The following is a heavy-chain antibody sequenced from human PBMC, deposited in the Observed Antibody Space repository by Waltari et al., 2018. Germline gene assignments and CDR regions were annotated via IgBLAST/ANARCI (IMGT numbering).Heavy chain of an antibody. Sequence: VQVVESGGGLMKPGDSLRLPCPASGFTFTPAWLTWVRQAPGKGLEWVGRIKSKSDGATTDYAAPVRGRFSISRDDSQNMVFLQMNSLRTEDTAVYYCTTLDAPWGGWGHGTLVTVSS. D-gene: IGHD7-27*01. J-gene: IGHJ4*01. V-gene: IGHV3-15*01. CDR1: GFTFTPAW. CDR2: IKSKSDGATT. CDR3: TTLDAPWGG.